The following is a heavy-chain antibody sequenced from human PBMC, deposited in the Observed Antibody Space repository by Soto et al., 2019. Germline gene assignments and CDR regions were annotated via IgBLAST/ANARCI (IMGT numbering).Heavy chain of an antibody. Sequence: ASVKVSCKASGYTFTSYDINWVRQATGQGLEWMGWMNPNSGNTGYAQKFQGRVTMTRNTSISTAYMELSSLRSEDTAVYYCARGWNVLLWFGESRAGMGVWGQGTTITFSS. CDR1: GYTFTSYD. CDR3: ARGWNVLLWFGESRAGMGV. V-gene: IGHV1-8*01. J-gene: IGHJ6*02. D-gene: IGHD3-10*01. CDR2: MNPNSGNT.